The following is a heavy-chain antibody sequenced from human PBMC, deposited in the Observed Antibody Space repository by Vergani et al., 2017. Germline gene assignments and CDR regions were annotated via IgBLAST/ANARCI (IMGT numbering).Heavy chain of an antibody. V-gene: IGHV4-59*01. CDR2: IYYSGST. CDR1: GGSISSYY. D-gene: IGHD3-22*01. J-gene: IGHJ4*02. Sequence: QVQLQESGPGLVKPSETLSLTCTVSGGSISSYYWSWIRQPPGKGLEWIGYIYYSGSTNYNPSLKSRVTRSVDPSKNQFSLKLSSVTAADTAVYYCARARDYYDRSGYPLGFDYWGQGTLVTVSS. CDR3: ARARDYYDRSGYPLGFDY.